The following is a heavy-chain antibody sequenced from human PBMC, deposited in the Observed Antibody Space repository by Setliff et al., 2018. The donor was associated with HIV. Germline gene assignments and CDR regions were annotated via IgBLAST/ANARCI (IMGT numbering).Heavy chain of an antibody. J-gene: IGHJ5*02. V-gene: IGHV3-48*01. Sequence: GSLRLSCVVSGFTFSRSFMNWVRQAPGKGLEWVSYISSNSSTIYYADSVKGRFTISRDNVKNLLYLQLNSLRGEDTAVYYCARGGRLQGIVTAVGPRDNCLDPWGQGTRVTVSS. CDR1: GFTFSRSF. CDR2: ISSNSSTI. CDR3: ARGGRLQGIVTAVGPRDNCLDP. D-gene: IGHD1-26*01.